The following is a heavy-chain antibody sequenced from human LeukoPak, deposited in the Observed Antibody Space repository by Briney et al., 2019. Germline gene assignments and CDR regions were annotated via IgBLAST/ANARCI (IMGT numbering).Heavy chain of an antibody. D-gene: IGHD6-13*01. V-gene: IGHV3-23*01. Sequence: GGSLRLSCAASGFTFISYAMSWVRQAPGKGLEWVSAISGSGGSTYYADSVKGRFTISRDNSKDTLYLQMNSLRAEDTAVYYCAKDRTFSSSWWGHSWFDPWGQGTLVTVSS. CDR1: GFTFISYA. J-gene: IGHJ5*02. CDR3: AKDRTFSSSWWGHSWFDP. CDR2: ISGSGGST.